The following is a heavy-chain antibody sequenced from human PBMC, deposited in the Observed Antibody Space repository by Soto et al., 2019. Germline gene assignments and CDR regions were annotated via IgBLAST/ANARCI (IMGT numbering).Heavy chain of an antibody. J-gene: IGHJ3*02. V-gene: IGHV3-7*01. CDR1: GFTFSNYW. Sequence: GGSLRLSCAASGFTFSNYWMSWVRQAPGKGLEWVANIKQDGREKFYVDSVKGRLTISRDNAKNSLYLQMNSLRAEDTAVYYCARDNYDILTGYSYDAFDIWGQGTMVTVSS. CDR2: IKQDGREK. D-gene: IGHD3-9*01. CDR3: ARDNYDILTGYSYDAFDI.